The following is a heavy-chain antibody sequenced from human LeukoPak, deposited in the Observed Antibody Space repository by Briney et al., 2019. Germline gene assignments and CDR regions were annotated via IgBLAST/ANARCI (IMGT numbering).Heavy chain of an antibody. V-gene: IGHV1-18*04. CDR1: GYTFTGYY. D-gene: IGHD3-22*01. CDR3: ARVKGYYDSSGPTEYYFDY. Sequence: GASVKVSCKASGYTFTGYYMHWVRQAPGQGLEWMGWISAYNGNTNYAQKLQGRVTMTTDTSTSTAYMELRSLRSDDTAVYYCARVKGYYDSSGPTEYYFDYWGQGTLVTVSS. J-gene: IGHJ4*02. CDR2: ISAYNGNT.